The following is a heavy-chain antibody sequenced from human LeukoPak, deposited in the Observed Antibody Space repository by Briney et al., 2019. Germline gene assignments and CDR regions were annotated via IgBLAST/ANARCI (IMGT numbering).Heavy chain of an antibody. J-gene: IGHJ3*02. D-gene: IGHD4-17*01. CDR3: ARAPYGDYGSGAFDI. CDR2: ISSGSTYI. Sequence: NPGGSLRLSCVASGFTFNSYNTNWVRQARGKGLEWVSSISSGSTYIYYADSVTGRFTISRDNAKNSLFLQMDSLRAEDTAVYYCARAPYGDYGSGAFDICGQGTMVTVSS. CDR1: GFTFNSYN. V-gene: IGHV3-21*01.